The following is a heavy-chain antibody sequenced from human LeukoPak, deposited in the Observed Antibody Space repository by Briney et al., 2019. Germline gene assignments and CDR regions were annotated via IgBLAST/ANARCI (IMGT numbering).Heavy chain of an antibody. J-gene: IGHJ5*02. CDR1: GGSISSSSYY. Sequence: PSETLSLTCTVSGGSISSSSYYWGWIRQPPGKGLEWIGEINHSGSTNYNPSLKSRVTISVDTSKNQFSLKLSSVTAADTAVYYCAGRIAARRYWFDPWGQGTLVTVSS. CDR2: INHSGST. V-gene: IGHV4-39*07. CDR3: AGRIAARRYWFDP. D-gene: IGHD6-6*01.